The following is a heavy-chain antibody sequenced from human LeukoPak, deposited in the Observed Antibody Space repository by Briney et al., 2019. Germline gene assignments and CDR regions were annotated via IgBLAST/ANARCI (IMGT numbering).Heavy chain of an antibody. CDR1: GYTFTAYY. CDR2: IRPGDTRT. D-gene: IGHD3-16*01. V-gene: IGHV1-46*01. Sequence: ASVKVSCKASGYTFTAYYIQWGRQAPGHGLEWMGTIRPGDTRTTYAQKFQGRVTMTWDMSTTTDYMELSSLRSEDTAVYYCVRQKSGGTYDYWGQGTLVTVSS. CDR3: VRQKSGGTYDY. J-gene: IGHJ4*02.